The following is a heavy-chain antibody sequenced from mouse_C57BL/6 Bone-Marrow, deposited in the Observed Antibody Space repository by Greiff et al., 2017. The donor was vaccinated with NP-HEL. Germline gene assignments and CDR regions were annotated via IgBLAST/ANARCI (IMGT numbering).Heavy chain of an antibody. V-gene: IGHV1-81*01. CDR2: IYPRSGNT. CDR1: GYTFTSYG. D-gene: IGHD4-1*01. J-gene: IGHJ2*01. CDR3: EIEGVLTGTDYY. Sequence: QVQLQQSGAELARPGASVKLSCKASGYTFTSYGISWVKQRTGQGLEWIGEIYPRSGNTYYNEKFKGKATLTADKSSSTAYMELRSLTSEDSAVYLCEIEGVLTGTDYYWGQGTTLTVSS.